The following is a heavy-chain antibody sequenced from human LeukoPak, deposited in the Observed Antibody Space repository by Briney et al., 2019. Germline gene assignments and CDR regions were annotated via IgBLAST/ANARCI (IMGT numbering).Heavy chain of an antibody. D-gene: IGHD4-17*01. J-gene: IGHJ4*02. CDR3: ARDRTTVTTFDS. V-gene: IGHV3-21*01. Sequence: GGSLRLSCAASRFTFSTDTMNSGRQAPGNGLEWGSSISSSSSYLYYADSVKGRFPISRANAKNSLYLHMNTLRAEATAVYYCARDRTTVTTFDSWGQGNLVTVSS. CDR2: ISSSSSYL. CDR1: RFTFSTDT.